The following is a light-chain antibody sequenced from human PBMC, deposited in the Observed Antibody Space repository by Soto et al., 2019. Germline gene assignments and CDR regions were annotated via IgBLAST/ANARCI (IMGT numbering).Light chain of an antibody. CDR3: QQYYFTPLT. CDR1: QSVLYSSNNKNY. Sequence: IVMTQSPDSLAVSLGERATINCKSSQSVLYSSNNKNYLAWYQQKPGQPPKLLIYWASTRESGVPDRFSGSGSGTDFTLTISSLQAEDAAVYYCQQYYFTPLTFGQGTKLEIK. V-gene: IGKV4-1*01. CDR2: WAS. J-gene: IGKJ2*01.